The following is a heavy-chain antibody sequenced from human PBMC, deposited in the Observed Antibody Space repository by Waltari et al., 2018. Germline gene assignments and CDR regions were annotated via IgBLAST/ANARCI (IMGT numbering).Heavy chain of an antibody. J-gene: IGHJ5*02. V-gene: IGHV1-69*13. CDR1: GRTLSSYA. Sequence: QVQLVQSGAEVKKPGSSVKVSCKASGRTLSSYAISWVRQAPGQGIEWMGGIIPIFGTANYEQKFQGIVTITADESTSTAYMELSSLRSEDTAVYYCARAEYSSSSGWFDPWGQGTLVTVSS. CDR3: ARAEYSSSSGWFDP. CDR2: IIPIFGTA. D-gene: IGHD6-6*01.